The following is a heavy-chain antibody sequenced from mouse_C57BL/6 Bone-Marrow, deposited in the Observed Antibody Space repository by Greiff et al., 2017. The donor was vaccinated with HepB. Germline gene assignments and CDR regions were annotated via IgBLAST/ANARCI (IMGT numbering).Heavy chain of an antibody. J-gene: IGHJ2*01. CDR2: IRSKSNNYAT. Sequence: EVMLVESGGGLVQPKGSLKLSCAASGFSFNTYAMTWVRQAPGQGLEWVARIRSKSNNYATYYADSVKDRFTISRDDSESMLYLQMNNLKTEDTAMYYCGRLGGYPDYWGQGTTLTVSS. D-gene: IGHD2-2*01. V-gene: IGHV10-1*01. CDR1: GFSFNTYA. CDR3: GRLGGYPDY.